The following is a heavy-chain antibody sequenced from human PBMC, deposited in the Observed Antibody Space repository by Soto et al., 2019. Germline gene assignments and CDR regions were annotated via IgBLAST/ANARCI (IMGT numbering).Heavy chain of an antibody. V-gene: IGHV3-33*06. CDR1: GFTFSNYG. D-gene: IGHD5-18*01. J-gene: IGHJ4*02. CDR2: IWYDGSYK. CDR3: AKDEGRYTYGLRDC. Sequence: GGSLRLSCAASGFTFSNYGMHWVRQAPGKGLEWVAVIWYDGSYKYYADSVKGRFTISRDNSRTTLHLQMNSLRAEDTAVYYCAKDEGRYTYGLRDCWGQGTLVTVSS.